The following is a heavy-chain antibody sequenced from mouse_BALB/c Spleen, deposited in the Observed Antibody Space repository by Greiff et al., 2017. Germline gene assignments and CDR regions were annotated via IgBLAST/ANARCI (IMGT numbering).Heavy chain of an antibody. CDR2: ISYSGST. J-gene: IGHJ3*01. CDR3: ATAYYGGFAY. D-gene: IGHD2-10*01. V-gene: IGHV3-2*02. Sequence: ESGPGLVKPSQSLSLTCTVTGYSITSDYAWNWIRQFPGNKLEWMGYISYSGSTSYNPSLKSRISITRDTSKNQFFLQLNSVTTEDTATYYCATAYYGGFAYWGQGTLVTVSA. CDR1: GYSITSDYA.